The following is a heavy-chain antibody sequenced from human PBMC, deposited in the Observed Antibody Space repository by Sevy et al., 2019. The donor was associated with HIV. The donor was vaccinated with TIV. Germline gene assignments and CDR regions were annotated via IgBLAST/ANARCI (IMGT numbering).Heavy chain of an antibody. CDR1: GYTFTSYG. CDR2: ISAYNGNT. Sequence: ASVKVSCKASGYTFTSYGISWVRQAPGQGLEWMGWISAYNGNTNYAQKLQGRVTMTTDTSTSTAYMELRSLRSDYTAVYYCARDPWYDYVWGSYRYTGLADWGQGTLVTVSS. CDR3: ARDPWYDYVWGSYRYTGLAD. V-gene: IGHV1-18*01. D-gene: IGHD3-16*02. J-gene: IGHJ4*02.